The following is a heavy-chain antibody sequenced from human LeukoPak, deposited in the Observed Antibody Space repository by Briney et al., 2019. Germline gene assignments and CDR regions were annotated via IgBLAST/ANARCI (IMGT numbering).Heavy chain of an antibody. CDR1: GYTFTGYY. Sequence: ASVKVSCKASGYTFTGYYMHWVRPAPGQGLEWMGWINPNSGDISYAQKFQGRVTMTRDTSISTAYMELSRLTSDDSAVYYCARDYYDSSGYYYGGFWGQGTLVTVSS. J-gene: IGHJ4*02. D-gene: IGHD3-22*01. CDR3: ARDYYDSSGYYYGGF. CDR2: INPNSGDI. V-gene: IGHV1-2*02.